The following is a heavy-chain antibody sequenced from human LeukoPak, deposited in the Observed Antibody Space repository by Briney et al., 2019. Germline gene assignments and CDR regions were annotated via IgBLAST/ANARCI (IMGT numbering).Heavy chain of an antibody. D-gene: IGHD2-15*01. CDR3: ARPYDEGYCSGGNCSSNWFDP. V-gene: IGHV3-11*01. J-gene: IGHJ5*02. CDR2: ISSSGSTI. CDR1: GFTFSDYY. Sequence: GGSLRLSCAASGFTFSDYYMSWIRQAPGKGLEWVSYISSSGSTIYYADSVKGRFTISRDSAKNSLYLQMNSLRAEDTAAYYCARPYDEGYCSGGNCSSNWFDPWGQGTLVTVSS.